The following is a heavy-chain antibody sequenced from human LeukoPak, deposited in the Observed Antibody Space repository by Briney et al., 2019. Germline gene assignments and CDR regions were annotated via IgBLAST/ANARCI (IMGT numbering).Heavy chain of an antibody. D-gene: IGHD4-23*01. CDR1: GYSISSGYY. V-gene: IGHV4-38-2*02. CDR3: ARVYRGNGDFQH. Sequence: SETLSLTCTVPGYSISSGYYWGWIRQPPGKGLEWIGSIYHSGSTYYNPSLKSRVTISVDTSKNQFSLKLSSVTAADTAVYYCARVYRGNGDFQHWGQGTLVTVSS. J-gene: IGHJ1*01. CDR2: IYHSGST.